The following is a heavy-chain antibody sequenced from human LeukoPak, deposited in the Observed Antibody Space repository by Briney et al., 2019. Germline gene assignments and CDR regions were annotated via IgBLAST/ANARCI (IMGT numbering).Heavy chain of an antibody. CDR3: ARDEPDYYDSSGYEPNDAFGI. D-gene: IGHD3-22*01. V-gene: IGHV4-61*02. Sequence: TLSLTCTVSGGSISSGSYYWSWIRQPAGKGLEWIGRIYTSGSTNYNPSLKSRVTISVDTFKNQFSLKLSSVTAADTAVYYCARDEPDYYDSSGYEPNDAFGIWGQGTMVTVSS. CDR1: GGSISSGSYY. CDR2: IYTSGST. J-gene: IGHJ3*02.